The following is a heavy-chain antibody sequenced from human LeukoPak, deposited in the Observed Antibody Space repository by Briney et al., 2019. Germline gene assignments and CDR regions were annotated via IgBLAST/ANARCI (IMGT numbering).Heavy chain of an antibody. V-gene: IGHV3-23*01. CDR1: GFTFSSYA. CDR3: AKDKLLWFGELWGFDY. D-gene: IGHD3-10*01. J-gene: IGHJ4*02. Sequence: PGGSLRLSCAASGFTFSSYAMSWVRQAPGKGLEWVSAISGSGGSTYYADSVKGRFTISRDNSKNTLYLQMNSLRAEDTAVYYCAKDKLLWFGELWGFDYWGQGTLVTVSS. CDR2: ISGSGGST.